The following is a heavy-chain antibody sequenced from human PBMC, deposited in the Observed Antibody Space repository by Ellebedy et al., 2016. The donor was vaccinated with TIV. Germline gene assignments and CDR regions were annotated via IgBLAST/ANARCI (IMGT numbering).Heavy chain of an antibody. CDR3: ARGSLGSPYGKDV. Sequence: AASVKVSCKASGYTFTSYYIHWVRQAPGQGLEWMGMINPSSGSTTSAQKFQGRVTMTRDTSTSTVYMELSSLRSEETALYYCARGSLGSPYGKDVWGQGTTVTVSS. D-gene: IGHD1-26*01. CDR2: INPSSGST. CDR1: GYTFTSYY. V-gene: IGHV1-46*01. J-gene: IGHJ6*02.